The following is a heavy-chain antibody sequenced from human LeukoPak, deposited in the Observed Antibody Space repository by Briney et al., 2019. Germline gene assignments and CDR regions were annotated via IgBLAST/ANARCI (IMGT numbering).Heavy chain of an antibody. CDR2: IKSDGSST. V-gene: IGHV3-74*01. CDR3: ARRLLDYYGMDV. J-gene: IGHJ6*02. CDR1: GFTFSSHW. Sequence: GGTLRLSCAASGFTFSSHWMNWVRHAPGKGLVWVSHIKSDGSSTRYADSVKGRFTISRDNAKNTLYLQMNSLRAEDTAVYYCARRLLDYYGMDVWGQGTTVTVSS.